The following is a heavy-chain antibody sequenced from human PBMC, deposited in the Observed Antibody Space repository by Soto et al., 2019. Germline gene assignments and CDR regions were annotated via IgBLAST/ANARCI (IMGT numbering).Heavy chain of an antibody. J-gene: IGHJ4*02. CDR2: IWYDGSNK. D-gene: IGHD2-15*01. Sequence: PGGSLRLSCAASGFTFSSYGMHWVRQAPGKGLEWVAVIWYDGSNKYYADSVKGRFTISRDNSKNTLYLQMNSLRAEDTAVYYCATWRDCSGGSCAENIDYWGQGTLVTVSS. CDR3: ATWRDCSGGSCAENIDY. CDR1: GFTFSSYG. V-gene: IGHV3-33*01.